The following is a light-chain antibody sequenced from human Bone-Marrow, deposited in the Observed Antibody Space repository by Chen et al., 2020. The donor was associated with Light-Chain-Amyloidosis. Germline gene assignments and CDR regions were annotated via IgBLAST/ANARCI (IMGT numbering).Light chain of an antibody. CDR3: QSADSSFTSEVI. CDR1: DLPTKY. V-gene: IGLV3-25*03. CDR2: RDT. J-gene: IGLJ2*01. Sequence: SYELTQPHSVPVSPGQTARITCSGDDLPTKYAYWYQQKPGQAPVLVIHRDTERPSGISERFSGSSSGTTATLTISGVQAEDEADYHSQSADSSFTSEVIFGGGTKLTVL.